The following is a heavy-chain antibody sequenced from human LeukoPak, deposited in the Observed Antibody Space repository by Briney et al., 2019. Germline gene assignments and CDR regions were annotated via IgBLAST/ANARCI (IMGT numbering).Heavy chain of an antibody. D-gene: IGHD2-2*01. CDR1: GFSVSSNY. CDR2: IYSGGGT. J-gene: IGHJ4*02. Sequence: GGSLRLSCAASGFSVSSNYMSWVRQAPGKGLEWVSSIIYSGGGTYYADSVKGRFTISRDNSKNTVYLQMNSLRAEDTAVYYCARFRALPDSYFDCWGQGTLVTVSS. V-gene: IGHV3-53*01. CDR3: ARFRALPDSYFDC.